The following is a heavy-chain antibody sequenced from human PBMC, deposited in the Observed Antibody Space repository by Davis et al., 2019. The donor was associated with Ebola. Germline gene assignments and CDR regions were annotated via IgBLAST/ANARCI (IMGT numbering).Heavy chain of an antibody. V-gene: IGHV1-46*01. J-gene: IGHJ6*02. CDR3: ARESIVVVVAANRGYYYYGMDV. CDR1: GYTFTSYY. CDR2: INPSGGST. Sequence: AASVKVSCKASGYTFTSYYMHWVRQAPGQGLEWMGIINPSGGSTSYAQKFQGRVTMTRDTSTSTVYMELSSLRSEDTAVYYCARESIVVVVAANRGYYYYGMDVWGQGTTVTVSS. D-gene: IGHD2-15*01.